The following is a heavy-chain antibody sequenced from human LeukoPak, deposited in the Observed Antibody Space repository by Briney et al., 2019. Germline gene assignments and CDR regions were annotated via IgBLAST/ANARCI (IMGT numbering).Heavy chain of an antibody. CDR2: INPSGGST. Sequence: ASVKVSCKASGYTFTSYYMHWVRQAPGQGLEWMGIINPSGGSTSYAQKFQGRVTMTRDTSTSTVYMELSSLRSEDTAVYYCATGVVGATTRFYYYYMDVWGKGTTVTVSS. CDR3: ATGVVGATTRFYYYYMDV. J-gene: IGHJ6*03. CDR1: GYTFTSYY. D-gene: IGHD1-26*01. V-gene: IGHV1-46*01.